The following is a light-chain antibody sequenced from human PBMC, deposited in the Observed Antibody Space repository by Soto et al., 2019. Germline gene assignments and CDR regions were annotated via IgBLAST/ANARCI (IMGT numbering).Light chain of an antibody. V-gene: IGKV1-5*01. Sequence: DIQMTQSPSTLSASVEDRVTITCRASQSISSWLAWYQQKPGKAPKLLIYDASSLESGVPSRFSGSGSGTEFTLTISSLQPDDFATYYCQQYNSYSYTFGQGTKVDIK. CDR2: DAS. CDR3: QQYNSYSYT. CDR1: QSISSW. J-gene: IGKJ2*01.